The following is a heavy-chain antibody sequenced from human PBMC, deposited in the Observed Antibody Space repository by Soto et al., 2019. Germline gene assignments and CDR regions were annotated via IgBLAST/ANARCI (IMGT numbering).Heavy chain of an antibody. J-gene: IGHJ6*03. Sequence: QVQLVQSGAEVKKPGASVKVSCKASGYTFTSYGISWVRQAPGQGREWMGWISAYNGNTNYEQKLQGRATMTTDTSTSTAYMELRSLRSDETAVYYCASRDYCSSTSCLSPYYMAVWGKGTTVTVSS. CDR2: ISAYNGNT. CDR1: GYTFTSYG. D-gene: IGHD2-2*01. V-gene: IGHV1-18*01. CDR3: ASRDYCSSTSCLSPYYMAV.